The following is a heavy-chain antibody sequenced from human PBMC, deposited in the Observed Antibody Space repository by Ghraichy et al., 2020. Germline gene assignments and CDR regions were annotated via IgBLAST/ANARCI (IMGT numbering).Heavy chain of an antibody. Sequence: GGSLRLSCAASGFTFSSYGMHWVRQAPGKGLEWVAVIWYDGSNKYYADSVKGRFTISRDNSKNTLYLQMNSLRAEDTAVYYCARWEVVRDQYYYYYGMDVWGQGTTVTVSS. J-gene: IGHJ6*02. CDR1: GFTFSSYG. D-gene: IGHD2-21*01. V-gene: IGHV3-33*01. CDR2: IWYDGSNK. CDR3: ARWEVVRDQYYYYYGMDV.